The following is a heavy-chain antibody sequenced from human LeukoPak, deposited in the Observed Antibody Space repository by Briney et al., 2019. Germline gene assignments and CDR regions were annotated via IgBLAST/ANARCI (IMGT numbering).Heavy chain of an antibody. D-gene: IGHD1-26*01. CDR1: GFTFSSNG. CDR2: IWFDGSKK. CDR3: ARMSGSHLDY. Sequence: PGGSLRLSCAASGFTFSSNGMHWVRQAPGKGLEWVAVIWFDGSKKYYADSVKGRFTISRDNSKNTLYMQMDSLRADDTAVYYCARMSGSHLDYWGPGNLVTVSS. V-gene: IGHV3-33*01. J-gene: IGHJ4*02.